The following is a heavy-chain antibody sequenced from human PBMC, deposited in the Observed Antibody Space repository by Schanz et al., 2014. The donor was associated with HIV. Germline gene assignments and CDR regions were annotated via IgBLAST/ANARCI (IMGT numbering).Heavy chain of an antibody. CDR3: ARDQASTGCFDY. J-gene: IGHJ4*02. CDR1: GGSISSYY. D-gene: IGHD6-25*01. CDR2: IYYSGST. Sequence: QVPLQESGPGLVKPSETLSLTCTVSGGSISSYYWSWIRQPPGKGLEWIGYIYYSGSTNYNPSLKSRVTISVDTSKNQFSLKLSSVTAADTAVYYCARDQASTGCFDYWGQGTLVTVSS. V-gene: IGHV4-59*01.